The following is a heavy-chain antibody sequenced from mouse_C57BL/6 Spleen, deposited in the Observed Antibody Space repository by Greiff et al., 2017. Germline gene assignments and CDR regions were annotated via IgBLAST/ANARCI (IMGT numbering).Heavy chain of an antibody. V-gene: IGHV1-4*01. CDR1: GYTFTSYT. D-gene: IGHD3-2*02. CDR2: INPSSGYT. CDR3: ARSGSGVYFDY. Sequence: QVQLQQSGAELARPGASVKMSCKASGYTFTSYTMHWVKQRPGQGLEWIGYINPSSGYTKYNQKFKDKATLTADKSSSTAYMQLSSLTSEDSAVYYCARSGSGVYFDYWGQGTTLTVSS. J-gene: IGHJ2*01.